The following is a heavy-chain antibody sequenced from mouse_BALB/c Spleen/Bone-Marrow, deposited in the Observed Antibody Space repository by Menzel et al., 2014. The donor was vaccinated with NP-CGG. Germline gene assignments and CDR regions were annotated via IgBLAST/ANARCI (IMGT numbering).Heavy chain of an antibody. J-gene: IGHJ4*01. CDR2: INPDSSTI. CDR1: GFDFSRYW. Sequence: EVQRVESGGGLVQPGGSLKLSCAASGFDFSRYWMSWVRQAPGKGLEWIGEINPDSSTINYTPSLKDKFIISRDNAKNTLYLQMGKVRSEDTALYYCARNAYYAMDYWVKEPQSPSPQ. CDR3: ARNAYYAMDY. V-gene: IGHV4-1*02.